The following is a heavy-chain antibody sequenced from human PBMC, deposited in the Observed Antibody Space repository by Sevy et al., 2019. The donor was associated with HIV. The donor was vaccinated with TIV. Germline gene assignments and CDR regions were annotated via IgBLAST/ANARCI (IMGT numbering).Heavy chain of an antibody. V-gene: IGHV4-59*01. Sequence: SETLSLTCTVSGGSISSYYWSWIRQPPGKGLEWIGYIYYSGGTNYNPSLKSRVTISVDTSKNQFSLKLSSVTAADTAVYYCARGPSREVTMIVVVKGGFDYWGQGTLVTVSS. D-gene: IGHD3-22*01. CDR2: IYYSGGT. J-gene: IGHJ4*02. CDR1: GGSISSYY. CDR3: ARGPSREVTMIVVVKGGFDY.